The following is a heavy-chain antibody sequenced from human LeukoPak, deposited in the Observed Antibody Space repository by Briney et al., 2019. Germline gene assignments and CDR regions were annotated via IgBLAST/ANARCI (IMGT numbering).Heavy chain of an antibody. D-gene: IGHD3-22*01. CDR1: GYTFTSYD. J-gene: IGHJ4*02. CDR2: ISAYNGNT. CDR3: ARDQRSKNYYDSSGYIRPVGY. Sequence: GASVKVSCKASGYTFTSYDINWVRQAPGQGLEWMGWISAYNGNTNYAQKLQGRVTMTTDTSTSTAYVELRSLRSDDTAVYYCARDQRSKNYYDSSGYIRPVGYWGQGTLVTVSS. V-gene: IGHV1-18*01.